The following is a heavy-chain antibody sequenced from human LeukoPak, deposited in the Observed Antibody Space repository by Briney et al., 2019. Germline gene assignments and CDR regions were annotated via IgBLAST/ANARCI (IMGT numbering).Heavy chain of an antibody. CDR1: GGSISSGGYY. D-gene: IGHD6-13*01. Sequence: SETLSLTCTVSGGSISSGGYYWSWIRQHPGKGLEWIGYIYYSGSTYYNPSLKSRVTTSVDTSKSQFSLKLSSVTAADTAVYYCAREHSSSSWFDPWGQGTLVTVSS. J-gene: IGHJ5*02. V-gene: IGHV4-31*03. CDR2: IYYSGST. CDR3: AREHSSSSWFDP.